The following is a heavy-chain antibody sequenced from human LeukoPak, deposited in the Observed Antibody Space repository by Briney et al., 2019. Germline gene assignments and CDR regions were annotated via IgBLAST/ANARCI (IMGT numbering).Heavy chain of an antibody. CDR1: GYSISSSNY. D-gene: IGHD4-17*01. J-gene: IGHJ3*02. V-gene: IGHV4-28*05. CDR3: ARKATTGPTKAAFDI. Sequence: SETLSLTCAVSGYSISSSNYWAWIRQPPGKGLEWIGHIYYSGSVYYNTSLKSRVTMSVDTSKNQFSLKLSSVTAVDTAVYYCARKATTGPTKAAFDIWGQGTMVTVSS. CDR2: IYYSGSV.